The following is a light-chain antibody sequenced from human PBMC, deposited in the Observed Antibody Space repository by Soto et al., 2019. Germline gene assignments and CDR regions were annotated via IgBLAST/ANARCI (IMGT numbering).Light chain of an antibody. CDR1: SGHSSYA. V-gene: IGLV4-69*01. Sequence: VLTQSPSASASLGASVKLTCTLSSGHSSYAIAWHQQQPEKGPRYLMKFNSDGSHSKGDGIPDRFSGSSSGAERYLTISSLQSEDEADYYCQTWGTGIQVFGGGTKLTVL. CDR2: FNSDGSH. CDR3: QTWGTGIQV. J-gene: IGLJ3*02.